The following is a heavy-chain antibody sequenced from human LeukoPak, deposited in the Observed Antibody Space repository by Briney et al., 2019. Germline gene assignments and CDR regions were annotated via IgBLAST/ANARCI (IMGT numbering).Heavy chain of an antibody. CDR3: AKDNSPGWFGP. Sequence: GRSLRLSCAASGFTFDTYGMHWVRQVPGKGLVWVSRIKGDGSDTSYVDSVKGRFTISRDNVKNTLYLQMNSLRAEDTATYYCAKDNSPGWFGPWGQGTLVTVSS. CDR1: GFTFDTYG. CDR2: IKGDGSDT. V-gene: IGHV3-74*01. J-gene: IGHJ5*02. D-gene: IGHD4-11*01.